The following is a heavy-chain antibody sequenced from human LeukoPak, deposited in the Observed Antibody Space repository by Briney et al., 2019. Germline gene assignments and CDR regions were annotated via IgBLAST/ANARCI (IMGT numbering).Heavy chain of an antibody. V-gene: IGHV3-9*01. J-gene: IGHJ5*02. CDR3: ATDMGRASTGGFDP. D-gene: IGHD2-15*01. CDR2: LSWNSGSI. CDR1: GFTFDDYA. Sequence: GGSLRLSCAASGFTFDDYAMHWVREAPGKGLEWVSGLSWNSGSIGYADSVKGRFTISRDNAKNSLYLQMNSLRPEDTALYYCATDMGRASTGGFDPWGQGTLVTVSS.